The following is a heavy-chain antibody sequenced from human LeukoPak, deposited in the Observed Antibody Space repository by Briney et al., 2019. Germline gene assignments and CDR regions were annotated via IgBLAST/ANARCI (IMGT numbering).Heavy chain of an antibody. J-gene: IGHJ6*02. CDR2: IYYSGST. V-gene: IGHV4-59*01. D-gene: IGHD3-3*01. CDR1: GGSISSYY. Sequence: SETLSLTCTVSGGSISSYYWSWIRQPPGKGLEWIGYIYYSGSTNYNPSLKSRVTISVDTSKNQFSLKLSSVTAADTAVYYCARAPVRYYDFWSGYYNPVLYYGMDVWGQGTTVTVSS. CDR3: ARAPVRYYDFWSGYYNPVLYYGMDV.